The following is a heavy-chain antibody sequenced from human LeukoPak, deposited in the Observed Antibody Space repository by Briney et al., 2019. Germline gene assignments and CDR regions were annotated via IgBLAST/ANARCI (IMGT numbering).Heavy chain of an antibody. V-gene: IGHV1-2*06. CDR3: ARGFRDYVWGSYRPHNWFDP. CDR1: GYAFTGYY. J-gene: IGHJ5*02. Sequence: ASVKVSCKASGYAFTGYYMHWVRQAPGQGLEWMGRINPNSGGTNYAQKFQGRVTMTRDTSISTAYMELSRLRSDDTAVYYCARGFRDYVWGSYRPHNWFDPWDQGTLVTVSS. CDR2: INPNSGGT. D-gene: IGHD3-16*02.